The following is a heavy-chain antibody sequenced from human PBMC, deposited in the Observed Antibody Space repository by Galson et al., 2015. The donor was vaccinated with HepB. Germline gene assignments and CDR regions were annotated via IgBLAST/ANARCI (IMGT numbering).Heavy chain of an antibody. CDR2: MNPNSGNT. CDR3: ARVRNPLRGAQLHGWFDP. CDR1: GYTFTSYD. J-gene: IGHJ5*02. D-gene: IGHD2-2*01. Sequence: SVKVSCKASGYTFTSYDINWVRQATGQGLEWMGWMNPNSGNTGYAQKFQGRVTMTRNTSISTAYMELSSLRSEDTAVYYCARVRNPLRGAQLHGWFDPWGQGTLVTVSS. V-gene: IGHV1-8*01.